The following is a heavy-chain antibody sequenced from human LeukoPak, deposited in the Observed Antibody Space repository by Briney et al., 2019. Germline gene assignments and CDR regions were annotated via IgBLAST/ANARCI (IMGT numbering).Heavy chain of an antibody. CDR3: ARGMHDYGDYALPN. D-gene: IGHD4-17*01. V-gene: IGHV4-59*01. J-gene: IGHJ4*02. CDR1: GGSISSYY. Sequence: KSSETLSLTCTVSGGSISSYYWSWIRQPPGKGLEWIGYIYYSGSTNYNPSLKSRVTISVDTSKNQFSLKLSSVTAADTAVYYCARGMHDYGDYALPNWGQGTLVTVSS. CDR2: IYYSGST.